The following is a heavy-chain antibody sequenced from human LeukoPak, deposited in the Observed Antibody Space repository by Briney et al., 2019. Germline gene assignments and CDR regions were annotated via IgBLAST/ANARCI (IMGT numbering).Heavy chain of an antibody. CDR3: ARWSSGWFNY. D-gene: IGHD6-19*01. CDR2: IYYSGST. V-gene: IGHV4-39*07. J-gene: IGHJ4*02. CDR1: GGSISSSSYH. Sequence: SETLSLTCTVSGGSISSSSYHWGWIRQPPGKGLEWIGSIYYSGSTYYNPSLKSRVTISVDKSKNQFSLKLSSVTAADTAVYYCARWSSGWFNYWGQGTLVTVSS.